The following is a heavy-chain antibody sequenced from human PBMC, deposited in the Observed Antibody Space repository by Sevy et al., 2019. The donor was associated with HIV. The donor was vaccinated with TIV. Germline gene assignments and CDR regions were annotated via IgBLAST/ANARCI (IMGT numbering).Heavy chain of an antibody. CDR2: VSASGGST. V-gene: IGHV3-23*01. CDR3: ARVGGGGYYDPWSGYLEFDP. Sequence: GGSLRLSCVGSGFSFSSDAMSWVRQAPGKGLQWVATVSASGGSTYYADSVRGRFSITRNNSKNTLYVKMNSLRAEDTAVYYGARVGGGGYYDPWSGYLEFDPWGQGTLVTVS. J-gene: IGHJ5*02. D-gene: IGHD3-3*01. CDR1: GFSFSSDA.